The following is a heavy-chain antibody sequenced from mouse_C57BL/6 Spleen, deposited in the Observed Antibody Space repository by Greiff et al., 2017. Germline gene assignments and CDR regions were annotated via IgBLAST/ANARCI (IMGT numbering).Heavy chain of an antibody. J-gene: IGHJ2*01. CDR1: GFTFSSYT. CDR3: ARVYYSHYFDY. V-gene: IGHV5-9*01. D-gene: IGHD1-1*01. Sequence: EVKLVESGGGLVKPGGSLKLSCAASGFTFSSYTMSWVRQTPEKRLEWVATISGGGGNTYYPDSVKGRFTISRDNAKNTLYLQMSSLRSEDTALYYGARVYYSHYFDYWGQGTTLTVSS. CDR2: ISGGGGNT.